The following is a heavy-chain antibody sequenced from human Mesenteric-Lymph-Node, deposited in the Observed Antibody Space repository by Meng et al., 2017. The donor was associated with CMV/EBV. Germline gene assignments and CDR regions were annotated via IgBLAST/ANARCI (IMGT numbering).Heavy chain of an antibody. D-gene: IGHD2-2*01. CDR2: ISSSGSTI. CDR1: GFIFSDYY. V-gene: IGHV3-11*01. Sequence: GESLKISCAASGFIFSDYYMSWIRQAPGKGLEWVSYISSSGSTIYYADSVKGRFTISRDNSKNTLYLQMNSLRAEDTAVYYCAKDLGCSSTSCYRGRAPFDYWGQGTLVTVSS. J-gene: IGHJ4*02. CDR3: AKDLGCSSTSCYRGRAPFDY.